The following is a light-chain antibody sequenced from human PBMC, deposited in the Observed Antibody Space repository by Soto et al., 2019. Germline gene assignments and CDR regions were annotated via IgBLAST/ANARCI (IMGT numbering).Light chain of an antibody. V-gene: IGKV1-5*03. J-gene: IGKJ1*01. Sequence: DIQMTQSPSTLSASVGDRVTITCRASQSISSWLAWYQQKPGKAPKLLIYKASSLESGVPSRFSGSGSGTEFPLTISSLQPDDFATYYCQQYNSYSWTFGHGTKVEIK. CDR2: KAS. CDR1: QSISSW. CDR3: QQYNSYSWT.